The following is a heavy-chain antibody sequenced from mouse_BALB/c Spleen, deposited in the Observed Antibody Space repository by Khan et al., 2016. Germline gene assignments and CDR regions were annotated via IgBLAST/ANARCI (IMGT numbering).Heavy chain of an antibody. Sequence: EVQLQESGPGLVKPSQSLSLTCTVTGYSITSDYAWNWIRQFPGNKLEWMGYISYSGSTSYNPSLKSRISITRDTSKHQFFLQLNSVTTEDTATYYCARWDYVNYYFDYWGQGSTLTVSS. J-gene: IGHJ2*01. CDR3: ARWDYVNYYFDY. D-gene: IGHD2-1*01. CDR1: GYSITSDYA. V-gene: IGHV3-2*02. CDR2: ISYSGST.